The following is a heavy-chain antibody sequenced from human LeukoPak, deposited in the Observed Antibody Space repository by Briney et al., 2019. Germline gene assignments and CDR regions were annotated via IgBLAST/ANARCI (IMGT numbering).Heavy chain of an antibody. CDR2: IYHSGST. CDR3: ARVISGGDYIFDY. D-gene: IGHD4-17*01. Sequence: SQTLSLTCAVSGGSISSGGYSWSWIWQPPGKGLEWIGYIYHSGSTYYNPSLKSRVTISVDRSKNQFSLKLSSVTAADTAVYYCARVISGGDYIFDYWGQGTLVTVSS. J-gene: IGHJ4*02. CDR1: GGSISSGGYS. V-gene: IGHV4-30-2*01.